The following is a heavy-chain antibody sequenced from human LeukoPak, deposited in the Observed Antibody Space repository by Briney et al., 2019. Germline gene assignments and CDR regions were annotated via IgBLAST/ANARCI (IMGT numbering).Heavy chain of an antibody. CDR1: GFSLRISGMC. CDR2: IDWDDDK. Sequence: ESGPALVKPTQTLTLTCTFSGFSLRISGMCVSWICQPPGKALEWLARIDWDDDKYYSTSLKTRLTISKDTSKNQVVLTMTNMDPVDTATYYCAHRQYYYDSSGYYWGAFDIWGQGTMVTVSS. D-gene: IGHD3-22*01. V-gene: IGHV2-70*12. J-gene: IGHJ3*02. CDR3: AHRQYYYDSSGYYWGAFDI.